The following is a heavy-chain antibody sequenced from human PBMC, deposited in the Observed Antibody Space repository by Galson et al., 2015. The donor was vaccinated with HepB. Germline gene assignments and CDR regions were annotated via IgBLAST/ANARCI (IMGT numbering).Heavy chain of an antibody. CDR3: ALRAHPKIHYYDMDV. D-gene: IGHD3-16*01. CDR1: GLTFINYW. J-gene: IGHJ6*02. Sequence: SLRLSCAASGLTFINYWMSWVRQAPGKGLEWVANINHFGGEKNYVDSVKGRFTISRDNAKNSVYLQMNNLRVEDTARYYCALRAHPKIHYYDMDVWGQGTTVTVSS. CDR2: INHFGGEK. V-gene: IGHV3-7*03.